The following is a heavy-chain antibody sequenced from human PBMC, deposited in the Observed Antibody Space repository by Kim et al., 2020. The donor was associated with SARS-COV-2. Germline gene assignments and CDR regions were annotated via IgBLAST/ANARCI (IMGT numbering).Heavy chain of an antibody. Sequence: SETLSLTCTVSGGSISSSSYYWGWIRQPPGKGLEWIGSIYYSGSTYYNPSLKSRVTMSVDTSKNQFSLKLSSVTAADTAVYYCARHPRQQPALAYFDYWGQGTLVTVSS. CDR1: GGSISSSSYY. CDR2: IYYSGST. J-gene: IGHJ4*02. CDR3: ARHPRQQPALAYFDY. D-gene: IGHD6-13*01. V-gene: IGHV4-39*01.